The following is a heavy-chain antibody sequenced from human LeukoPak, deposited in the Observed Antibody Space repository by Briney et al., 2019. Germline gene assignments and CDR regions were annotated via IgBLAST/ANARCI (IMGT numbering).Heavy chain of an antibody. CDR2: IKKDGSEK. CDR1: GFTFSSYW. CDR3: GRESSGWAIFDY. J-gene: IGHJ4*02. Sequence: PGGSLRLSCAASGFTFSSYWMSWVRQAPGKGLEWVANIKKDGSEKYYVDSVKGRFTISRDNAKNSLYLQMNSLRAEDTAVYYCGRESSGWAIFDYWGQGTLVTVSS. D-gene: IGHD6-19*01. V-gene: IGHV3-7*01.